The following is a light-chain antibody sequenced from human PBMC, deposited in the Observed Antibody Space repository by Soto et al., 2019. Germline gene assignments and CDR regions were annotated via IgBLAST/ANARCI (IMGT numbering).Light chain of an antibody. J-gene: IGLJ2*01. CDR2: EVS. Sequence: QSALTQPASVSGSPGQSITISCSGTSSDVGSYNLVAWNQQHPGKAPKLMIYEVSKRPSGVSNRFSGSKSGNTASLTISGLQGEDEADYYCCSYAGSSTYVVFGGGTKLTVL. CDR1: SSDVGSYNL. V-gene: IGLV2-23*02. CDR3: CSYAGSSTYVV.